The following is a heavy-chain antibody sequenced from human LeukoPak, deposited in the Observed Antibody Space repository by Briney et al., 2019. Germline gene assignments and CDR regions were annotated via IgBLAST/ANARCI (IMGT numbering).Heavy chain of an antibody. CDR2: ISGGGGST. D-gene: IGHD1-26*01. Sequence: QAGGSLRLSCAASGFTYSSYATSWVRQSPGKGLEWVSAISGGGGSTYYADSVKGRFTISRDNSKNSLYLQMNSLRAEDTAVYYCARDLYSGSYYGGNYWGRRTLVTVSS. CDR3: ARDLYSGSYYGGNY. V-gene: IGHV3-23*01. J-gene: IGHJ4*02. CDR1: GFTYSSYA.